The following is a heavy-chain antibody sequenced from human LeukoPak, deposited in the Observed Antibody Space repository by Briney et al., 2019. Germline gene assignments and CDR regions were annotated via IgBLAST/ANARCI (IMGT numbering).Heavy chain of an antibody. CDR2: IYPGDSDT. D-gene: IGHD1-26*01. J-gene: IGHJ4*02. CDR3: ARLGSGSYYYFDY. Sequence: GESLKISRKGSGNSITNYWIAWVRQMPGKGLEWLGIIYPGDSDTRYRPSFQGQVTISVDKSISTAYLQWSSLKASDTAMYYCARLGSGSYYYFDYWGQGTLVTVSS. CDR1: GNSITNYW. V-gene: IGHV5-51*01.